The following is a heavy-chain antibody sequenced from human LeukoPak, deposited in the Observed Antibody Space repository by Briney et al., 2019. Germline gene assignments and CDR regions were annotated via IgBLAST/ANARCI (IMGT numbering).Heavy chain of an antibody. CDR3: ARVYGGEGYFDY. CDR1: GGSISSNSYY. Sequence: SETLSPTCTVSGGSISSNSYYWGWIRQPPGKGLEWIGSIYYSGNTYYNPSLKSRVTISIDTSKNQFSLKLSSVTAADTALYYCARVYGGEGYFDYWGQGTLVTVSS. CDR2: IYYSGNT. J-gene: IGHJ4*02. D-gene: IGHD4-23*01. V-gene: IGHV4-39*07.